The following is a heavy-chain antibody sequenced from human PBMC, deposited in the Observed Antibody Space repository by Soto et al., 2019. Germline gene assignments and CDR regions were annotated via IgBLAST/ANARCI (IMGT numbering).Heavy chain of an antibody. J-gene: IGHJ6*02. V-gene: IGHV3-53*01. CDR3: AKDLGPLRLLNYYFYGLDV. D-gene: IGHD2-15*01. CDR1: GFTVISTY. CDR2: IESGGST. Sequence: GGSLRLSCNASGFTVISTYMSWVLQAPWMGLEWVAVIESGGSTHYADSVKGRFTISRDIPKNMIYLQLHTLRAEDTAVYYCAKDLGPLRLLNYYFYGLDVWGQGTTVTVSS.